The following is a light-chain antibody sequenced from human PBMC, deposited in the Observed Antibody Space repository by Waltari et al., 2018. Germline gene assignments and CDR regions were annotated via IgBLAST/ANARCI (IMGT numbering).Light chain of an antibody. Sequence: EIVMTQSPLSLSVTPGEPASISCRSSQSLLHSNAYNYLDWYLKKPGQSPQLRIYLGTRRAAGVPARFSGSGSGTDFTLRISRVEPEDVGFYYCMQALQTPPTFGGGTKVEIK. V-gene: IGKV2-28*01. CDR1: QSLLHSNAYNY. CDR2: LGT. J-gene: IGKJ4*01. CDR3: MQALQTPPT.